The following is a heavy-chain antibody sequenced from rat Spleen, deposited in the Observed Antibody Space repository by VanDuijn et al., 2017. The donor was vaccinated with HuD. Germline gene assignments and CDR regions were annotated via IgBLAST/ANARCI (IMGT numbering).Heavy chain of an antibody. CDR1: GITFNNFW. D-gene: IGHD4-3*01. CDR3: AVSGYGY. CDR2: ISYEGSST. J-gene: IGHJ2*01. Sequence: EVQLVESGGGLVQPGRSLKLSCAASGITFNNFWMSWVRQAPTKGLEWVASISYEGSSTYYGDSVKGRFTISRDNAKSTLYLQMNSLRSEETATYDCAVSGYGYWGHGFMVTVSS. V-gene: IGHV5-22*01.